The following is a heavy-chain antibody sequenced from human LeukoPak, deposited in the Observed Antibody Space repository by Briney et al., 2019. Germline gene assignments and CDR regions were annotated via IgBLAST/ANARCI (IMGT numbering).Heavy chain of an antibody. CDR1: GGSISSSNYY. Sequence: SETLSLTCTVSGGSISSSNYYWGWIRQPPGKGLEWIGSIYYSGSAYYNPSLKSRVTMAVDTSKNQFFLKLSSVTAADTAVYYCARIYCSGGSCYSGQLTYYYYYYMDVWGKGTTVTVSS. CDR3: ARIYCSGGSCYSGQLTYYYYYYMDV. CDR2: IYYSGSA. D-gene: IGHD2-15*01. J-gene: IGHJ6*03. V-gene: IGHV4-39*07.